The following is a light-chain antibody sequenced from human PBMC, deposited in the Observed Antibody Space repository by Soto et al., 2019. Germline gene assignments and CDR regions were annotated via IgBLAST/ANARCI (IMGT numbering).Light chain of an antibody. CDR2: ATN. CDR3: LLSYSGVNAV. J-gene: IGLJ2*01. V-gene: IGLV7-46*01. CDR1: TGPVTSDHF. Sequence: QAVVTQEPSLTGSPGGTVTLTCGSSTGPVTSDHFPYWFQRRPGQAPKTLIYATNKKHSWTPGRFSGSLLGGKAALNLSGAQADDEAEYFCLLSYSGVNAVFGGGTKLTVL.